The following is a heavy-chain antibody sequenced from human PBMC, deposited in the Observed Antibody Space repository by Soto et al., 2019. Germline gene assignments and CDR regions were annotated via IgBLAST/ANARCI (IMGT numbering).Heavy chain of an antibody. D-gene: IGHD5-18*01. V-gene: IGHV4-30-2*01. CDR2: MYHSGST. J-gene: IGHJ4*02. CDR3: ARDHPHSYGVYYFDY. CDR1: GGSISSGGYS. Sequence: SETLSLTCAVSGGSISSGGYSWSWIRQPPGKGLEWIGYMYHSGSTYYNPSLKSRVTISIDRSKNQFSLKLSSVTAADTAVYYCARDHPHSYGVYYFDYWGQGTPVTVSS.